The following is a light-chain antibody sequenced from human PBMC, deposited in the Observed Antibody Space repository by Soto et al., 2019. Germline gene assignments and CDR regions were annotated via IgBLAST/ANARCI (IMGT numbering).Light chain of an antibody. CDR3: SSYAGSNNVV. V-gene: IGLV2-8*01. J-gene: IGLJ2*01. CDR1: SGDVGGYNY. Sequence: QSALTQPPSASGSPGQSVTISCTGTSGDVGGYNYVSWYQQHPGKAPKLMIYEVTKRPSGVPGRFSGSKSGNTASLTVSGLQAEDEADYYCSSYAGSNNVVFGGGTKLTVL. CDR2: EVT.